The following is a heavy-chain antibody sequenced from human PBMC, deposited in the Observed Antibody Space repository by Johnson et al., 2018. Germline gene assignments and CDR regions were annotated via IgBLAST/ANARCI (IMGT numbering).Heavy chain of an antibody. J-gene: IGHJ4*02. D-gene: IGHD2-8*02. CDR2: IWYDGSYK. V-gene: IGHV3-33*01. Sequence: QVQLGQAGGGVVQPGRSLRLSCAASGFTFSNYAMHWVRQAPGKGLEWVAVIWYDGSYKYYAESVKGRFTISRDNAKNSLYLQMDSLRAEDTAVYYCARDQIVLLPGPHYPYFDYWGQGTLVAVSS. CDR3: ARDQIVLLPGPHYPYFDY. CDR1: GFTFSNYA.